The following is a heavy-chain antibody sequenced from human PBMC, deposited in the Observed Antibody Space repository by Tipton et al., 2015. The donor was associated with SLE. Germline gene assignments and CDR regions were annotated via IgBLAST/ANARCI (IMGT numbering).Heavy chain of an antibody. Sequence: SLRLSCAASGFTFSSYAMSWVRQAPGKGLEWVSAISGSGGSTYYADSVKGRFTISRDNSKNTLYLQMNGLRAEDTAVYYCAKDEGIRLDYVSWGQGTLVTVSS. CDR2: ISGSGGST. CDR3: AKDEGIRLDYVS. CDR1: GFTFSSYA. V-gene: IGHV3-23*01. J-gene: IGHJ5*02. D-gene: IGHD4-17*01.